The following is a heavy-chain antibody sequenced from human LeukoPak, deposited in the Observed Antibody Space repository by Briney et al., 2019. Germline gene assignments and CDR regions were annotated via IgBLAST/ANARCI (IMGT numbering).Heavy chain of an antibody. CDR1: GGSISSGGYS. D-gene: IGHD3-10*01. CDR2: IYHSGST. V-gene: IGHV4-30-2*01. CDR3: ARVDYYGREFDY. J-gene: IGHJ4*02. Sequence: NSSQTLSLTCAVSGGSISSGGYSWSWIRQPPGKGLEWIGYIYHSGSTYYNPSLKSRVTISVDRSKNQFSLKLSSVTAADTAVYYCARVDYYGREFDYWGQGTLVTVSS.